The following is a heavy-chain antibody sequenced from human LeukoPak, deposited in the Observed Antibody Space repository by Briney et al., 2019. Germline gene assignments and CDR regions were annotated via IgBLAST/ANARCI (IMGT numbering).Heavy chain of an antibody. Sequence: ASVKVSCKVSGYTLTELSMHWVRQAPGKGGEWMGGFDPEDGETIYAQKFQGRVTITEDTSTDTAYMELSSLRSEDTAVYYCATVTQGHDAFDIWGQGTMVTVSS. CDR1: GYTLTELS. D-gene: IGHD2-15*01. V-gene: IGHV1-24*01. CDR3: ATVTQGHDAFDI. J-gene: IGHJ3*02. CDR2: FDPEDGET.